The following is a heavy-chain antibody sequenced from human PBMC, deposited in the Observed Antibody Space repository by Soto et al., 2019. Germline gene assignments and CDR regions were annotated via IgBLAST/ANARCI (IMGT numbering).Heavy chain of an antibody. V-gene: IGHV3-23*01. Sequence: QPGGSLGLSCAASGFTFSSYAMSWVRQAPGKGLEWVSAISGSGGSTYYADSVKGRFTISRDNSKNTLYLQMNSLRAEDTAVYYCAKGRGYSYGYPYYYFDDWGQGNLVTVGS. D-gene: IGHD5-18*01. CDR1: GFTFSSYA. CDR2: ISGSGGST. CDR3: AKGRGYSYGYPYYYFDD. J-gene: IGHJ4*02.